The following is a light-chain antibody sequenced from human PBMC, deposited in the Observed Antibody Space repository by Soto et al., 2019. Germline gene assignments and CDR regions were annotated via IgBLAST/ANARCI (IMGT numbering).Light chain of an antibody. CDR3: SAYTARSTLV. CDR2: EVR. Sequence: QSALTQPASVSGSAGQSITIFCSGTMRDVGANNLVSWYQQHPGTAPKLIIYEVRNRPSGISARFSGSMSVNTASLTISGLQPEDEGDYYCSAYTARSTLVFGGGTKLPV. V-gene: IGLV2-14*01. J-gene: IGLJ3*02. CDR1: MRDVGANNL.